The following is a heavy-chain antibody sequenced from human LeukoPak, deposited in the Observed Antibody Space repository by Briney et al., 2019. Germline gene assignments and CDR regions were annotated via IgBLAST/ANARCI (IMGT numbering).Heavy chain of an antibody. CDR2: VSWNSGSI. CDR3: AKDKYRGVQGVISAFDI. D-gene: IGHD3-10*01. J-gene: IGHJ3*02. V-gene: IGHV3-9*01. Sequence: GGSLRLSCAASGFTFDDYAMHWVRQAPGKGLEWVSGVSWNSGSIGYADSVKGRFTISRDSAKNSLYLQMNSLRAEDTALYYCAKDKYRGVQGVISAFDIWGQGTMVTVSS. CDR1: GFTFDDYA.